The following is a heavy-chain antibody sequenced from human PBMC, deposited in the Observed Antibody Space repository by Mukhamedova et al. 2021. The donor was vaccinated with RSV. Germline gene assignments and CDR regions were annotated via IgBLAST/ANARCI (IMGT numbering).Heavy chain of an antibody. Sequence: GLEWMGIIYPGDSDIRYSPSFQGKVTITADKSISTAHLQWSSLKASDTAKYYCARGGVFRHSSGNYTSPHFEYWDQGTLVTVST. CDR2: IYPGDSDI. V-gene: IGHV5-51*01. CDR3: ARGGVFRHSSGNYTSPHFEY. J-gene: IGHJ4*02. D-gene: IGHD3-22*01.